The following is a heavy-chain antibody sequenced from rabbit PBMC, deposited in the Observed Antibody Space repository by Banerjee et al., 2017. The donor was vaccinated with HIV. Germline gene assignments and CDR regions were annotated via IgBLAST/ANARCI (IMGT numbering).Heavy chain of an antibody. J-gene: IGHJ4*01. CDR1: GFSFTSSYY. D-gene: IGHD8-1*01. V-gene: IGHV1S45*01. Sequence: QDQLVESGGGLVQPEGSLTLTCTASGFSFTSSYYLCWVRQAPGKGLEWIGCIYTDGDNIDYASWAKGRFTISKTSSTTVTLQMTSLTVADTATYFCGRNHYVGSGYRFNLWGQGTLVTVS. CDR3: GRNHYVGSGYRFNL. CDR2: IYTDGDNI.